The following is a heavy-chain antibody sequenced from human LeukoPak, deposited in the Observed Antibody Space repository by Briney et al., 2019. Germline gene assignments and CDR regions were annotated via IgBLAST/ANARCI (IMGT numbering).Heavy chain of an antibody. Sequence: PGGSLRLSCAASGFTLSNYDMNWVRQAPGKGLEWVSSISTVGGRFTISRDDAKNSLYLEMNSLRAEDTAVYYCARADCSSSTCYLRRSWFDPWGQGTLVTVSS. CDR1: GFTLSNYD. CDR2: IS. V-gene: IGHV3-69-1*01. J-gene: IGHJ5*02. CDR3: ARADCSSSTCYLRRSWFDP. D-gene: IGHD2-2*01.